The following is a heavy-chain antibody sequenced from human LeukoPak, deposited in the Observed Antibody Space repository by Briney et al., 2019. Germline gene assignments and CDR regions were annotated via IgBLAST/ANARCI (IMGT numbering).Heavy chain of an antibody. CDR1: GGSISSSTYY. J-gene: IGHJ4*02. D-gene: IGHD3-22*01. Sequence: SETLSLTCTVSGGSISSSTYYWGWIRQPPGKGLEWIGSIYYSGNTYYNPSLKSRVTISIDTSKKQFSLSLSSVTAADTAVYYCARDLDSNYYDSSGYYDYWGQGTLVTVSS. CDR3: ARDLDSNYYDSSGYYDY. CDR2: IYYSGNT. V-gene: IGHV4-39*07.